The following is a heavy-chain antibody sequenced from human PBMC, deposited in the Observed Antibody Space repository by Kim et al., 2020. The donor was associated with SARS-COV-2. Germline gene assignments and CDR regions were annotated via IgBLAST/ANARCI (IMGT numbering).Heavy chain of an antibody. Sequence: GGSLRLSCAASGFTFSGSAMHWVRQASGKGLEWVGRIRSKPSSYATSYTASVTGRFSISRDDSKNTAYLQMNSLKTEDTGVYFCARRGDYGGMDVWGQGTTVTVSS. CDR3: ARRGDYGGMDV. CDR1: GFTFSGSA. V-gene: IGHV3-73*01. J-gene: IGHJ6*02. CDR2: IRSKPSSYAT.